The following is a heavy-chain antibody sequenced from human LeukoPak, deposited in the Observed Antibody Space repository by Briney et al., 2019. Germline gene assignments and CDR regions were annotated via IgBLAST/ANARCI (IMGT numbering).Heavy chain of an antibody. V-gene: IGHV3-21*01. J-gene: IGHJ6*02. CDR2: ISSSSSYI. CDR3: AREWPGSYCSGGSCRYYYGMTS. D-gene: IGHD2-15*01. CDR1: GFTFSSYS. Sequence: GGSLRLSCAASGFTFSSYSMNWVRQAPGKGLEWVSSISSSSSYIYYADSVKGRFTISRDNAKNSLYLQMNSLRAEDTAVYYCAREWPGSYCSGGSCRYYYGMTSGAKGPRSPSP.